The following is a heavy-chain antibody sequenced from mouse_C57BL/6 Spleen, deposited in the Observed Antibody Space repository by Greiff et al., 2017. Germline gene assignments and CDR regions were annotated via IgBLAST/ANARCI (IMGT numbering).Heavy chain of an antibody. V-gene: IGHV1-64*01. J-gene: IGHJ3*01. D-gene: IGHD2-1*01. Sequence: QVQLQQPGAALVKPGASVTLSCKASGYTFTSYWMHWVKQRPGQGLEWIGMIHPNSGSTNYNEKFKSKATLTVDKSSSTAYMQLSSLTSEDSAVYYCARRDGNYRVLFAYWGQGTLVTVSA. CDR1: GYTFTSYW. CDR3: ARRDGNYRVLFAY. CDR2: IHPNSGST.